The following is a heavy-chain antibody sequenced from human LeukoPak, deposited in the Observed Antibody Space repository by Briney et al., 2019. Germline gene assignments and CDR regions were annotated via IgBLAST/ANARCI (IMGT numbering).Heavy chain of an antibody. J-gene: IGHJ6*02. CDR1: GYTFTSNY. D-gene: IGHD6-6*01. CDR2: IYPRDGST. V-gene: IGHV1-46*01. Sequence: ASVKVSCKASGYTFTSNYIHWVRQAPGQGLEWMGMIYPRDGSTSYAQKFQGRVTVTRDTSTSTVHMELSGLRSEDTAVYYCAREGRSSDYYYYGMDVWGQGTTVTVSS. CDR3: AREGRSSDYYYYGMDV.